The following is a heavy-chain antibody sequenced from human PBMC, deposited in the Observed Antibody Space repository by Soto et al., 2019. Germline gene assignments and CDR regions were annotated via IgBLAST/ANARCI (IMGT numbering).Heavy chain of an antibody. J-gene: IGHJ3*02. CDR3: AVGWSRYGDYLRAFDI. D-gene: IGHD4-17*01. Sequence: GSSAKVACKASGPTFISYAISRVRQAPGQVLEWMGGIIPIFGTANYAQNCHCRVTITTDKSTSTAYMEPMSLRYEDTAVYSCAVGWSRYGDYLRAFDIWGQGTMVTVSS. CDR1: GPTFISYA. V-gene: IGHV1-69*05. CDR2: IIPIFGTA.